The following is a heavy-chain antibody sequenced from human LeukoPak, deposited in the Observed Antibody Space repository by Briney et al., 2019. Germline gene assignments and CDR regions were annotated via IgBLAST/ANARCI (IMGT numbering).Heavy chain of an antibody. CDR3: ARASRIAASLGWFDP. J-gene: IGHJ5*02. V-gene: IGHV4-30-2*01. D-gene: IGHD6-13*01. CDR1: GGSISGGGYS. Sequence: SETLSLTCAVSGGSISGGGYSWSWIRQPPGKGLEWIGYIYHSGSTYYNPSLKSRVTISVDRSKNQFSLKLSSVTAADTAVYYCARASRIAASLGWFDPWGQGTLVTVSS. CDR2: IYHSGST.